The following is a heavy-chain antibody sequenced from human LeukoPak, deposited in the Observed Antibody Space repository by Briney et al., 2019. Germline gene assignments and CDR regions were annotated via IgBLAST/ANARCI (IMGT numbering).Heavy chain of an antibody. Sequence: SETLSLTCSVSGFSISSGHYWGWIRQPPGKGLEWIGSVYHSGSTHFNPSLKSRLTVPVDTSKNHFSLSLYSVTAADTTVYYCASKTILLFDFLGQGILVTVSS. CDR3: ASKTILLFDF. CDR1: GFSISSGHY. D-gene: IGHD2-21*01. V-gene: IGHV4-38-2*02. CDR2: VYHSGST. J-gene: IGHJ4*02.